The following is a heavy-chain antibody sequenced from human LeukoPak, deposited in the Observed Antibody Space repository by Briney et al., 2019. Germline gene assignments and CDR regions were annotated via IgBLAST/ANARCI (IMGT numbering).Heavy chain of an antibody. D-gene: IGHD2-21*02. V-gene: IGHV3-7*01. Sequence: PGGSLRLSCAASGFTFSSYWMSWVRQAPGKGLEWVANIKQDGSEKYYVDSVKGRFTISRDNAKNSLYLQMNSLRAEDTAVYYCARDSGVVTALYDYWGQGTLVTVSS. J-gene: IGHJ4*02. CDR3: ARDSGVVTALYDY. CDR1: GFTFSSYW. CDR2: IKQDGSEK.